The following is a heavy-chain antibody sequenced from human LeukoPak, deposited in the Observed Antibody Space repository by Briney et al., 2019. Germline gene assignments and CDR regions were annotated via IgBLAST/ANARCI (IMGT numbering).Heavy chain of an antibody. CDR3: ARDHKFVGQVATTLAGGWFDP. V-gene: IGHV1-18*01. Sequence: ASVKVSCKASGYTFTSYGISWVRQAPGQGLEWMGWISAYNGNTNYAQKLQGRVTMTTDTSTSTAYMELRSLRSDDTAVYYCARDHKFVGQVATTLAGGWFDPWGQGTLVTVSS. CDR2: ISAYNGNT. J-gene: IGHJ5*02. CDR1: GYTFTSYG. D-gene: IGHD5-12*01.